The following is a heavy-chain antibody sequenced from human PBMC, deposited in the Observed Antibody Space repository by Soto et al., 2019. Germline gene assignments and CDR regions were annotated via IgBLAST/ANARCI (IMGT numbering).Heavy chain of an antibody. Sequence: PGGYLRLSCVASGFTFSTNVIHWVRQAPGKGLEWVAVMSPNGKNRLYTDSVKGRFTISRDNFKNTLYLQMSSLRADDTAVYYCARDGPHITLFGYGDHWGQGNLVTVSS. CDR2: MSPNGKNR. CDR3: ARDGPHITLFGYGDH. D-gene: IGHD3-3*01. V-gene: IGHV3-30*04. CDR1: GFTFSTNV. J-gene: IGHJ4*01.